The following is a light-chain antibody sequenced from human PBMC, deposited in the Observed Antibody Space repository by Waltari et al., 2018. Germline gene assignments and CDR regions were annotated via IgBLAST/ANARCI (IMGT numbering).Light chain of an antibody. Sequence: QSALTQPPSASGSPGQSVTISCTGTSSDVGGFDYVSWYQQHPGKVPRLMIYEVSNRPAGVPDRCSGSKSGNTASLTVSGLQVEDEADYYCSSFAGSSQMLFGGGTKLTVL. J-gene: IGLJ2*01. CDR1: SSDVGGFDY. CDR2: EVS. CDR3: SSFAGSSQML. V-gene: IGLV2-8*01.